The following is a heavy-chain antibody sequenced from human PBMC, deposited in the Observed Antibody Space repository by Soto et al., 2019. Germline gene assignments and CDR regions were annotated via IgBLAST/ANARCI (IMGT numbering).Heavy chain of an antibody. CDR1: GFTLRSYA. CDR2: ISGSVGSA. V-gene: IGHV3-23*01. CDR3: AKSIAAAGPFDF. D-gene: IGHD6-13*01. J-gene: IGHJ4*02. Sequence: PGGSLRLSCAASGFTLRSYAMNWVRQAPGKGLEWVSIISGSVGSAYYAGSVKGRFTISRDNSKNTLYLQMNSLRAEDTAVYYCAKSIAAAGPFDFWGQGTVVTVPS.